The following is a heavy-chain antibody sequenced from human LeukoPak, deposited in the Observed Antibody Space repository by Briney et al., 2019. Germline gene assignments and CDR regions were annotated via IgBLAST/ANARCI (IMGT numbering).Heavy chain of an antibody. J-gene: IGHJ4*02. Sequence: GGSLRLSCAASVFTFSDYYMSWIRQAPGKGLEWVSYISSSGSTIYYADSVKGRFTISRDNAKNSLYLQMNSLRAEDTAVYYCARDLNYDSTYFDYWGQGTLVTVSS. CDR2: ISSSGSTI. CDR1: VFTFSDYY. CDR3: ARDLNYDSTYFDY. D-gene: IGHD3-22*01. V-gene: IGHV3-11*04.